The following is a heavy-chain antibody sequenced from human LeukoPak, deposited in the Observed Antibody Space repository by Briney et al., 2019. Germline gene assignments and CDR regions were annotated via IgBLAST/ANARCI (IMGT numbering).Heavy chain of an antibody. J-gene: IGHJ3*02. CDR2: IKQDGSEK. V-gene: IGHV3-7*01. D-gene: IGHD3-22*01. CDR3: ARGSIVVVNHDAFDI. Sequence: GGSLRLSCAASGFTFSNAWMSWVRQAPGKGLEWVANIKQDGSEKYYVDSVKGRFTISRDNAKNSLYLQMNSLRAEDTAVYYCARGSIVVVNHDAFDIWGQGTMVTVSS. CDR1: GFTFSNAW.